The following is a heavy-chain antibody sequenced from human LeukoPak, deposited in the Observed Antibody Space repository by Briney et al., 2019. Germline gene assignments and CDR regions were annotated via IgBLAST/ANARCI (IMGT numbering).Heavy chain of an antibody. CDR3: AKIVVVISGDIDY. V-gene: IGHV3-30*18. Sequence: PGVSLRLSCAASGFTFSSYGMHWVRQAPGKGLEWVAVISYDGSNKYYADSVKGRFTISRDNSKNTLYLQMNSLRAEDTAVYYCAKIVVVISGDIDYWGQGTLVTVSS. J-gene: IGHJ4*02. D-gene: IGHD3-22*01. CDR2: ISYDGSNK. CDR1: GFTFSSYG.